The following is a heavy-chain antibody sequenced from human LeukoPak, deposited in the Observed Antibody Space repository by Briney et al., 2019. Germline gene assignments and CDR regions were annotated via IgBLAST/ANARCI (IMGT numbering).Heavy chain of an antibody. Sequence: GGSLRLSCAASGFTFSSYAMSWVRQAPGKGLEWVSAISGSGGSTYYAHSVKGRFTISRDNSKNTLYLQMNSLRAEDTAVYYCAKFRSSGWLSHFDYWGQGTLVTVSS. CDR2: ISGSGGST. D-gene: IGHD6-19*01. CDR1: GFTFSSYA. V-gene: IGHV3-23*01. CDR3: AKFRSSGWLSHFDY. J-gene: IGHJ4*02.